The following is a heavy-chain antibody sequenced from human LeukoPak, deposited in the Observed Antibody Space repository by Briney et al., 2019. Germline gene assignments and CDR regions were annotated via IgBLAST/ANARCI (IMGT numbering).Heavy chain of an antibody. CDR1: GGSIRSDSSF. CDR3: ARELGSDYGGYSP. D-gene: IGHD4-23*01. CDR2: IYATGNT. V-gene: IGHV4-61*02. Sequence: SETLSLTCSVSGGSIRSDSSFWSWIRQPAGKGLEWIGRIYATGNTNYNPSLERRVTISVDTSKNQFSLELTSVTAAGTAVYYCARELGSDYGGYSPWGQGTLVTVSS. J-gene: IGHJ5*02.